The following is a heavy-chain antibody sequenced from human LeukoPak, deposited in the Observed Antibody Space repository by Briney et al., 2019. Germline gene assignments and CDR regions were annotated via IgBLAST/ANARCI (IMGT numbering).Heavy chain of an antibody. CDR2: IHHSGDT. V-gene: IGHV4-59*01. Sequence: SETLSLTCTVSGGSITSYYWSWIRQPPGKGLEWIGYIHHSGDTRYNPSLKSRVTMSIDTSKYQFSLKVNFVTAADTAVYYCAREGLGYGDYGFDPWGQGTLVTVSS. J-gene: IGHJ5*02. D-gene: IGHD4-17*01. CDR1: GGSITSYY. CDR3: AREGLGYGDYGFDP.